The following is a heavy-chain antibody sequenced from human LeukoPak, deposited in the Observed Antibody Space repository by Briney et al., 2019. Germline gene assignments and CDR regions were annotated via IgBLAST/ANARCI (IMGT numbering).Heavy chain of an antibody. Sequence: ASVKVSCKASGYTFTGYGISWVRQAPGQGLEWMGWISAYNGNTNYAQKLQGRVTMTTDASTSTAYMELRSLRSDDTAVYYCHVYCGGDCYSWGQGTLVTVSS. D-gene: IGHD2-21*02. CDR3: HVYCGGDCYS. V-gene: IGHV1-18*01. CDR1: GYTFTGYG. J-gene: IGHJ4*02. CDR2: ISAYNGNT.